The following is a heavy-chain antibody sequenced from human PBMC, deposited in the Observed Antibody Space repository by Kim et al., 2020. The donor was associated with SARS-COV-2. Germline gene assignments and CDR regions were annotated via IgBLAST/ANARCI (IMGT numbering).Heavy chain of an antibody. CDR3: ARETFRAFDI. J-gene: IGHJ3*02. V-gene: IGHV1-2*02. Sequence: GDTDYAQSFQGRVTMTRDTSISTAYMELSSLRSDDTAVYYCARETFRAFDIWGQGTMVTVSS. CDR2: GDT. D-gene: IGHD3-10*01.